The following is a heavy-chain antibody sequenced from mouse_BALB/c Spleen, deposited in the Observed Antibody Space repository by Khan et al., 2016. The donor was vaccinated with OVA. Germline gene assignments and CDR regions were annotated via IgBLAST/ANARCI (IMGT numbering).Heavy chain of an antibody. J-gene: IGHJ2*01. V-gene: IGHV3-2*02. Sequence: EVQLKVSGPRLVKPSQSLSLTCPVTAYSITSGYAWNWIRQFPGNKLEWMGYISYSGVTSYTPSLKSRISITRDTSKNQFFLQLNSVTTEDTATYYCARGNYYGYYFDYWGQGTTLTVSS. CDR3: ARGNYYGYYFDY. CDR1: AYSITSGYA. D-gene: IGHD1-1*01. CDR2: ISYSGVT.